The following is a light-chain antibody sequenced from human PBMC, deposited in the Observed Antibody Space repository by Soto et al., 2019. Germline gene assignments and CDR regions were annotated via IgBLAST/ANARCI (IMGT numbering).Light chain of an antibody. CDR2: GAS. Sequence: ETVMTQSPVTLSVSPGDTATLSCRASQRVSSHLAWYQQKPGQAPRLLIYGASSRATGIPDRFSGSGSGTDFTLTISRLEPEDFATYYCQQLHGYPITFGQGRRLEVK. CDR3: QQLHGYPIT. CDR1: QRVSSH. J-gene: IGKJ5*01. V-gene: IGKV3D-15*01.